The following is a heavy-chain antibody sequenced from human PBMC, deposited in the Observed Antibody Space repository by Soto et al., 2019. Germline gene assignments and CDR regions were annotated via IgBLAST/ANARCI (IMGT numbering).Heavy chain of an antibody. V-gene: IGHV4-34*01. CDR2: INHDRGT. Sequence: SETLSLTCAVYGGSFSSYYYWTWIRQPPGKGLEWIAEINHDRGTNYNPSLKSRVTISEDTSKNQFSLNLKSVTAADTAVYYCARGTWSVRSQHWGQGSLVTVSS. J-gene: IGHJ4*02. CDR1: GGSFSSYY. CDR3: ARGTWSVRSQH.